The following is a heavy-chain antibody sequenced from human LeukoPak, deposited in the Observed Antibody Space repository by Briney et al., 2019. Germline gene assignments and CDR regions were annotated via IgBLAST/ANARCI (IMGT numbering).Heavy chain of an antibody. CDR3: ARVQRSRLVLIDY. Sequence: SETLSLTCAVYGGSFSGYYWSWIRQPPGKGLEWIGEINHSGSTNYNPSLKSRVTISVDTSKNQFSLKLSSVTAADTAVYYCARVQRSRLVLIDYWGQGTLVTVSS. J-gene: IGHJ4*02. D-gene: IGHD3-9*01. V-gene: IGHV4-34*01. CDR1: GGSFSGYY. CDR2: INHSGST.